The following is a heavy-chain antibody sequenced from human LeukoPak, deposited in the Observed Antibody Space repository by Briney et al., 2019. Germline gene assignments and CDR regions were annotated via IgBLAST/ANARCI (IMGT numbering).Heavy chain of an antibody. CDR3: ARSSYGDYYFDY. D-gene: IGHD4-17*01. CDR2: IYYSGST. V-gene: IGHV4-31*03. Sequence: PSETLSLTCTVSGGSISSAVYYWSWLRQHPGKGLEWIGYIYYSGSTYYNPSLKSRPTISVDTSKNQFSLKLSSVTAADTAVYYCARSSYGDYYFDYWGQGTLVTVSS. J-gene: IGHJ4*02. CDR1: GGSISSAVYY.